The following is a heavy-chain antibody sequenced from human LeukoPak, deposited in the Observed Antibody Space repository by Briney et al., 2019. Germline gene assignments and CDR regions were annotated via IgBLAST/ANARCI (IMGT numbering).Heavy chain of an antibody. CDR2: IYHSGST. V-gene: IGHV4-30-2*01. D-gene: IGHD3-22*01. CDR1: AGSISSGGYS. J-gene: IGHJ5*02. Sequence: SQTLSLTCSVSAGSISSGGYSWSWIRQPPGKGLEWIGYIYHSGSTYYNPSLKSRVTISVDRSKNQFSLKLSSVTAADTAVYYCARGGNYYDSSGYPDWFDPWGQGTLVTVSS. CDR3: ARGGNYYDSSGYPDWFDP.